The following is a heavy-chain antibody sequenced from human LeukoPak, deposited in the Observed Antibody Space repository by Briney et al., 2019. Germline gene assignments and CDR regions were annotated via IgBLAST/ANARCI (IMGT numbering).Heavy chain of an antibody. V-gene: IGHV3-7*03. CDR1: GFSFSTYW. J-gene: IGHJ4*02. Sequence: GGSLRLSCAASGFSFSTYWMSWVRQAPGKGLQWMASIKQDGSDKYYVDSVMGRFTISRDNAKNSLYLQMNSLRAEDTAVYYCARARITLAREGIIKADYWGQGTLVTVSS. CDR3: ARARITLAREGIIKADY. CDR2: IKQDGSDK. D-gene: IGHD3-10*01.